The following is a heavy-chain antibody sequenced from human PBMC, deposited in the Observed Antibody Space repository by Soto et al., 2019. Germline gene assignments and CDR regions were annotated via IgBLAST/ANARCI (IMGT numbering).Heavy chain of an antibody. CDR1: GFTFSSYG. V-gene: IGHV3-30*18. CDR3: AKGEIGSPDDAFDI. Sequence: QVQLVESGGGVVQPGRSLRLSCAASGFTFSSYGMHWVRQAAGKGLEWVAVISYDGSNKYYADSVKGRFTISRDNSKNTLYLQMNSLRAEDTAVYYCAKGEIGSPDDAFDIWGQGTMVTVSS. D-gene: IGHD1-26*01. J-gene: IGHJ3*02. CDR2: ISYDGSNK.